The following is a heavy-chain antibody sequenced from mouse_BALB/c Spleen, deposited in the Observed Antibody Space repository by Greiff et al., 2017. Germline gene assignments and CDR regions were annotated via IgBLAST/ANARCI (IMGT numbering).Heavy chain of an antibody. CDR3: ASRNWGNYYAMDY. D-gene: IGHD4-1*01. CDR2: ISSGGST. Sequence: EVKLVESGGGLVKPGGSLKLSCAASGFTFSSYAMSWVRQTPEKRLEWVASISSGGSTYYPDSVKGRFTISRDNARNILYLQMSNLRSEDTAMYYCASRNWGNYYAMDYWGQGTSVTGSS. CDR1: GFTFSSYA. V-gene: IGHV5-6-5*01. J-gene: IGHJ4*01.